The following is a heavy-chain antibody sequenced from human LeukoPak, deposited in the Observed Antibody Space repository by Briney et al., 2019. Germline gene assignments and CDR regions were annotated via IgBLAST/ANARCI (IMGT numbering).Heavy chain of an antibody. V-gene: IGHV3-23*01. Sequence: GGSLRLSCAASGFTFTHYAMSWVRQAPGKGLEWVSAISGSGGSTYYADSVKGRFTISRDNSKNTLYLQMNSLRAEDTAVYYCAKSKLVGSDYYYYGMDVWGQGTTVTVSS. CDR2: ISGSGGST. CDR3: AKSKLVGSDYYYYGMDV. CDR1: GFTFTHYA. J-gene: IGHJ6*02. D-gene: IGHD6-13*01.